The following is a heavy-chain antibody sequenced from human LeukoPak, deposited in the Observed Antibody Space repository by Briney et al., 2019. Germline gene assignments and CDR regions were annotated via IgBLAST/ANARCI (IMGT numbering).Heavy chain of an antibody. CDR2: ISGSGGST. J-gene: IGHJ4*02. CDR3: AKDSPKHLLRGSGGHFDY. CDR1: GFTFSSYA. V-gene: IGHV3-23*01. Sequence: PGGSLRLSCAASGFTFSSYAMSWVRQAPGKGLEWVSAISGSGGSTYYADSVKGRFTISRDNSKNTLYLQMNSLRAEDTAVYYCAKDSPKHLLRGSGGHFDYWGQGTLVTVSS. D-gene: IGHD3-10*01.